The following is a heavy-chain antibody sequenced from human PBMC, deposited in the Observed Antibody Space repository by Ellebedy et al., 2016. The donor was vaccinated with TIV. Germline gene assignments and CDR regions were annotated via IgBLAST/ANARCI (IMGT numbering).Heavy chain of an antibody. V-gene: IGHV1-18*01. D-gene: IGHD3-10*01. CDR2: ISAYNGNT. CDR3: ARVVVSGFGELVYYYGMDV. CDR1: GYTFTSYG. Sequence: ASVKVSCKASGYTFTSYGISWVRQAPGQGLEWMGWISAYNGNTNYAQKLQGRVTMTTDTSKSTAYMELRSLRSDDPAVYYCARVVVSGFGELVYYYGMDVWGQGTTVTVSS. J-gene: IGHJ6*02.